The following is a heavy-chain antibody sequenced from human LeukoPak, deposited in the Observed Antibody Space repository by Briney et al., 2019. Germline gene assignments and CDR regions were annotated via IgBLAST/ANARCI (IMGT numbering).Heavy chain of an antibody. Sequence: GGSLRLSCAASGFTFSSYWMSWVRQAPGKGLEWVADIKQDGSEKYYVDSVKGRFTISRDNAKNSLYLQMNSLRAEDTAVYYCARAGIAAAGTDFDYWGQGTLVTVSS. CDR1: GFTFSSYW. CDR3: ARAGIAAAGTDFDY. J-gene: IGHJ4*02. D-gene: IGHD6-13*01. V-gene: IGHV3-7*01. CDR2: IKQDGSEK.